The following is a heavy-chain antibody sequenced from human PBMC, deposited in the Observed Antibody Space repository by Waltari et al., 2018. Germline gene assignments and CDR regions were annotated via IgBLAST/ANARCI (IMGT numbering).Heavy chain of an antibody. J-gene: IGHJ4*02. D-gene: IGHD2-15*01. CDR1: EFIFSDHY. CDR3: ARGFCSGGTCYSGRG. V-gene: IGHV3-72*01. CDR2: IRDKINSYTT. Sequence: EVQLVESGGGPAQPVGSLRLSCLASEFIFSDHYLAWVRKAPGKGLELVGRIRDKINSYTTEYAASVKGRFTISRDDSKSSLYLQMNNLETEDTATYYCARGFCSGGTCYSGRGWGQGTLVTVSS.